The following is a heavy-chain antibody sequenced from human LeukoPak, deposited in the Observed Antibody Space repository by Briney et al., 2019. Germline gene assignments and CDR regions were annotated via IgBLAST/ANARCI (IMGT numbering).Heavy chain of an antibody. V-gene: IGHV3-21*01. D-gene: IGHD2-2*01. CDR2: ISSSSSYI. CDR1: GFTFSSYS. J-gene: IGHJ4*02. CDR3: ARDLRYCSSTSCSYVL. Sequence: PGGSLRLSCAASGFTFSSYSMNWVRQAPGKGLEWVSSISSSSSYIYYADSVKGRFTISRDNAKNSLYLQMNSLRAEDTAVYYCARDLRYCSSTSCSYVLWGQGTLVTVSS.